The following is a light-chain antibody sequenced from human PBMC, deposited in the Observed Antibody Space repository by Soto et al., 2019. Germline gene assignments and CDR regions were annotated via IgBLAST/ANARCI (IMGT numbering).Light chain of an antibody. V-gene: IGLV2-23*02. J-gene: IGLJ7*01. Sequence: QSVLTQPASVSGSPGQSITISCTGTSSDVGSHNLVSWYQQHPGQAPKLMIYEVSKRPLGVSARFSASKSGNTASLTISGLQDGDEADYYCCSYGGSRAVFGGGTQLTVL. CDR3: CSYGGSRAV. CDR2: EVS. CDR1: SSDVGSHNL.